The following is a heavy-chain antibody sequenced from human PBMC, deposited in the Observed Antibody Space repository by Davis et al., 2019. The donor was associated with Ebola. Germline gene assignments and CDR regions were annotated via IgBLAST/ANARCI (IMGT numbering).Heavy chain of an antibody. CDR3: ARSITMVRATTYFDL. CDR2: ISPYNGNT. Sequence: ASVKVSCKASGYTFTHYGISWVRQAPGQGLEWMGWISPYNGNTNYAQKLQGRVTMTTDTSTATAYMELRSLRSDDTAVYYCARSITMVRATTYFDLWGQGTLVTVSS. D-gene: IGHD3-10*01. V-gene: IGHV1-18*04. J-gene: IGHJ4*02. CDR1: GYTFTHYG.